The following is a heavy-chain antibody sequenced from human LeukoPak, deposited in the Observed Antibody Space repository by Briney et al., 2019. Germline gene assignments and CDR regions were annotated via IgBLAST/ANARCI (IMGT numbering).Heavy chain of an antibody. Sequence: GGSLRLSCAASGFTFSSHWMTWVRQAPGKGPEWVASINKDGSEQYYVDSVKGRFTISRDNAKNSLSLQVSSLRDEDTAVYYCTRGGATSSWYWFFWGQGTLVTVSS. CDR3: TRGGATSSWYWFF. CDR2: INKDGSEQ. D-gene: IGHD6-13*01. V-gene: IGHV3-7*01. J-gene: IGHJ4*02. CDR1: GFTFSSHW.